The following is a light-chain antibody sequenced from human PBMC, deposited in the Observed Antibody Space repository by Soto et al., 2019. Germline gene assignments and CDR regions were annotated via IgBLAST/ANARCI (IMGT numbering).Light chain of an antibody. J-gene: IGLJ1*01. CDR1: SSDVGGYNY. V-gene: IGLV2-14*01. CDR2: GVT. CDR3: SSYTSASTLLYL. Sequence: QSALTQPASVSGSPGQSITISCTGTSSDVGGYNYVSWYQQHPGIAPKLLIYGVTNRPSGVSTRFSGSKSGNTASLTISGLQAEDEAVYHCSSYTSASTLLYLFGTGTKRTVL.